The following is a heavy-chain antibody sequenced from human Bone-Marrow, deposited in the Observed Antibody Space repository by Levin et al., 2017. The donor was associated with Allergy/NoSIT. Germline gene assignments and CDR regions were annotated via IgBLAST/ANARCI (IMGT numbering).Heavy chain of an antibody. CDR2: IYDPGNR. CDR1: GFTVRNNY. D-gene: IGHD6-19*01. Sequence: GGSLRLSCAASGFTVRNNYMTWVRQAPGMGLEWVSLIYDPGNRYYVEYADSVKGRFTISRDNSKHMLDLQMNSLRDEDTAVYYCARGDVITGCGRGWHFDSWGQGALVTVSS. CDR3: ARGDVITGCGRGWHFDS. V-gene: IGHV3-66*01. J-gene: IGHJ4*02.